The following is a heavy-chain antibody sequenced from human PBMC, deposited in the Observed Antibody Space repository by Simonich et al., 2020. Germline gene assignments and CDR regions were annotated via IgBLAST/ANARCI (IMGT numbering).Heavy chain of an antibody. Sequence: EVQLVESGGGLVKPGGSLRLSCAASGFTFSSYSMNWVRQAPGNGLGWGSSISSSSSYIYNADSVKGRFTISRDNAKNSLYLQMNSLRAEDTAVYYCARANERDYWGQGTLVTVSS. CDR2: ISSSSSYI. CDR3: ARANERDY. J-gene: IGHJ4*02. V-gene: IGHV3-21*01. CDR1: GFTFSSYS. D-gene: IGHD1-1*01.